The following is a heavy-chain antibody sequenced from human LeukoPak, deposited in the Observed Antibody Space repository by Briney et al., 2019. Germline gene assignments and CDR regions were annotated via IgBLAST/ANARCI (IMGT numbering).Heavy chain of an antibody. D-gene: IGHD3/OR15-3a*01. Sequence: SETLSLTCTVSGVSISSSSYYWGWIRQPPGKGLEWIGSIYYSGSTYYNASLKSQVSISIDTSKNQFSLRLTSVTAADTAVYYCARQTGSGLFILPGGQGTLVIVSS. CDR2: IYYSGST. CDR3: ARQTGSGLFILP. V-gene: IGHV4-39*01. J-gene: IGHJ4*02. CDR1: GVSISSSSYY.